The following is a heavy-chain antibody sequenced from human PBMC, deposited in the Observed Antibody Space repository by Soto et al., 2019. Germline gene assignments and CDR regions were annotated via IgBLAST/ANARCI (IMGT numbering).Heavy chain of an antibody. Sequence: PGGSLRLSCTASGFTFSSHAMTWVRQAPGKGLEWVALIWYDGSNKYYADSVKGRFTISRDNSKNTLYLQMNSLRAEDTAVYYCARDQGAYAEYFQHWGQGTLVTVSS. V-gene: IGHV3-33*08. CDR2: IWYDGSNK. CDR1: GFTFSSHA. J-gene: IGHJ1*01. CDR3: ARDQGAYAEYFQH. D-gene: IGHD1-26*01.